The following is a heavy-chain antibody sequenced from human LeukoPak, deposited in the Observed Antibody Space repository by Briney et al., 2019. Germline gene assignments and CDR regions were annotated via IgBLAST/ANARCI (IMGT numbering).Heavy chain of an antibody. D-gene: IGHD5-18*01. CDR1: GFTFSIYW. Sequence: GGSLRLSCAASGFTFSIYWMTWARQAPGKGLEWVANIRPDETEKYYVDSVKGRFTISRDNAKNSLFLQMDSLRAEDTAVYYCARQSYDGYHYPDYWGQGSLVTVSS. CDR3: ARQSYDGYHYPDY. V-gene: IGHV3-7*01. J-gene: IGHJ4*02. CDR2: IRPDETEK.